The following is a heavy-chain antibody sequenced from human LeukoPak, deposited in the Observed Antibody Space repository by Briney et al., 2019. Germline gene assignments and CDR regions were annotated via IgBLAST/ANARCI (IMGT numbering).Heavy chain of an antibody. Sequence: GSSVKVSCKASGGTFSSYAICWVRQAPGQGLEWMGGIIPIFGTANCAQKFQGRVTITTDESTSTAYMELSSLRSEDTAVYYCASGGDRYYFDYWGQGTLVTVSS. CDR2: IIPIFGTA. J-gene: IGHJ4*02. CDR1: GGTFSSYA. D-gene: IGHD2-21*02. V-gene: IGHV1-69*05. CDR3: ASGGDRYYFDY.